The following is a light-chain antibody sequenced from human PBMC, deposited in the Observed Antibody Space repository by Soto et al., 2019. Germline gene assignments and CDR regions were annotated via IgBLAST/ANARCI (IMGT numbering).Light chain of an antibody. CDR2: EVS. J-gene: IGLJ1*01. CDR3: NSYTGSSTYV. CDR1: SSDVGSYNR. Sequence: QSVLTQPPSVSGSPGQSVAISCTGTSSDVGSYNRVSWYQQPPGAAPKLMTYEVSNRPSGVPDRFSGSKSGNTASLTISGLQAEDEADYYCNSYTGSSTYVFGTGTKLTVL. V-gene: IGLV2-18*02.